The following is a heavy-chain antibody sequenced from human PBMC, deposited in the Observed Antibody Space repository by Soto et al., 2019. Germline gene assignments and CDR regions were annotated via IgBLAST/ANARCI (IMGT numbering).Heavy chain of an antibody. CDR1: GYRFNSYW. CDR3: ARREEITIFGLVLVGGIDV. CDR2: IYPGDSAT. D-gene: IGHD3-3*01. Sequence: PGESLKISCKGSGYRFNSYWIGWVRQMPGKGLEWMGIIYPGDSATRYSPSFQGQVTISADKSISTAYLQWSSLKASDTAMYYCARREEITIFGLVLVGGIDVWGQGTTVPVYS. J-gene: IGHJ6*02. V-gene: IGHV5-51*01.